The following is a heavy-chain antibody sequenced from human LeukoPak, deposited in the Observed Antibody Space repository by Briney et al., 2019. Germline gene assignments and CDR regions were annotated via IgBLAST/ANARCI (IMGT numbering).Heavy chain of an antibody. CDR2: ITGNGGNT. Sequence: GGSLRLSCSASGFTFSSYSMHWVRQAQGKGLEYLLGITGNGGNTYYADSVKGRFTISRDNSKNTLYLHMSSLRVEDTAVYYCVNDYCGADCHFWGQGTLVTVSS. V-gene: IGHV3-64D*06. CDR3: VNDYCGADCHF. D-gene: IGHD2-21*02. J-gene: IGHJ4*02. CDR1: GFTFSSYS.